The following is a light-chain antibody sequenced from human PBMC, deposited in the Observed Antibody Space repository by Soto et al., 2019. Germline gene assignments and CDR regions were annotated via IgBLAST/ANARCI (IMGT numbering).Light chain of an antibody. CDR2: SHN. CDR1: SSNIGSNT. V-gene: IGLV1-44*01. CDR3: AAWDDSLDAWV. Sequence: QSVLTQPPSASGTPGQRVTISCSGSSSNIGSNTVDWYQQLPGTAPKLLIYSHNQRPSGVPDRFSGSKSGTSASLAISGLQSEDEADYYCAAWDDSLDAWVFGGGTKLTVL. J-gene: IGLJ3*02.